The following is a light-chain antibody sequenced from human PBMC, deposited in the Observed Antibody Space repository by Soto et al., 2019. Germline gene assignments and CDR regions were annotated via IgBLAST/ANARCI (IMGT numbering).Light chain of an antibody. CDR3: TSYTTSGTYV. CDR2: EVT. Sequence: QSVLAQPASVSGSPGQSITISCSGTSSDVAAYDFVSWYQHHSGKAPKLIISEVTDRPSAVSSRFSGPKSGNTASLTISGLQAEDEADYYCTSYTTSGTYVFGTGTKVTVL. CDR1: SSDVAAYDF. V-gene: IGLV2-14*01. J-gene: IGLJ1*01.